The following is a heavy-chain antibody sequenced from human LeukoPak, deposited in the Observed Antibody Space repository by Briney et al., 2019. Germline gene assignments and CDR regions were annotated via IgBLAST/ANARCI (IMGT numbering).Heavy chain of an antibody. J-gene: IGHJ4*02. D-gene: IGHD6-13*01. CDR3: ASEIAAAGVFDY. Sequence: GGSLRLSCAASGFTFSSYAMSWVRQAPGKGLEWVSAISGSGGSTYYAGSVNGRFTISRDNSKNPLSLQMTSLRAEDTAVYYCASEIAAAGVFDYWGQGTLVTVSS. V-gene: IGHV3-23*01. CDR1: GFTFSSYA. CDR2: ISGSGGST.